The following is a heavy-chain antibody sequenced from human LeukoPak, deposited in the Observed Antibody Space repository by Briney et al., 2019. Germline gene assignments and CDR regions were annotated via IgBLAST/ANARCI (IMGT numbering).Heavy chain of an antibody. CDR2: ISSSGSTI. CDR3: ARGTTVTTNFDY. D-gene: IGHD4-17*01. Sequence: GGSLRLSCAASGFTFSSYEMNWVRQAPGKGLEWVSYISSSGSTIYYADSVKGRFTISRDNAKNSLYLQMNSLGAEDTAVYYCARGTTVTTNFDYWGQGTLVTVSS. J-gene: IGHJ4*02. V-gene: IGHV3-48*03. CDR1: GFTFSSYE.